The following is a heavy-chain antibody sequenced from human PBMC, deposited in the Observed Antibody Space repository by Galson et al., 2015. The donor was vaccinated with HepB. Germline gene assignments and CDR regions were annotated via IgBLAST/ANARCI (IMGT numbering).Heavy chain of an antibody. CDR1: GFTFSGSS. CDR2: ISTRGSTI. D-gene: IGHD3/OR15-3a*01. V-gene: IGHV3-48*04. CDR3: ARSIYGLIWSEGYFDY. Sequence: SLRLSCATSGFTFSGSSMNWVRQVPGKGLEWVAYISTRGSTIYYADSVEGRFTISRDNAINSLYLQMNSLRADDTAVLFCARSIYGLIWSEGYFDYWGQGTLVTVSS. J-gene: IGHJ4*02.